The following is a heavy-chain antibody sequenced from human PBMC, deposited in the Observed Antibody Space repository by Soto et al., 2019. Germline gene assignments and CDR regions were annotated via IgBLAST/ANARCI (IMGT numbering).Heavy chain of an antibody. V-gene: IGHV3-23*01. Sequence: EVQLLESGGGLAQPGGSLRLSCVASGFTFSNYDMNWVRQAPGKGLEWVSAISGSGYTTYHADSVKGRFTVSRDNSKSALYLQMDSLRVDDTAVYYCARGICRGGGCYREPLDYWGQGTLVTVSS. CDR2: ISGSGYTT. CDR1: GFTFSNYD. J-gene: IGHJ4*02. D-gene: IGHD2-15*01. CDR3: ARGICRGGGCYREPLDY.